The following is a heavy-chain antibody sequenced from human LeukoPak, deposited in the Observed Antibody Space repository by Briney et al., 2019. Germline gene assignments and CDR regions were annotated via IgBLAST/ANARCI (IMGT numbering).Heavy chain of an antibody. Sequence: QTGRSLRLSCAASGFTFDDYAMHWVRQAPGKGLEWVSGISWNSGSIGYADSVKGRFTISRDNSKNTLYLQMNSLRAEDTAVYYCARVRPVRFGDQRPRYYYGMDVWGQGTTVTVSS. CDR2: ISWNSGSI. J-gene: IGHJ6*02. CDR1: GFTFDDYA. CDR3: ARVRPVRFGDQRPRYYYGMDV. V-gene: IGHV3-9*01. D-gene: IGHD3-10*01.